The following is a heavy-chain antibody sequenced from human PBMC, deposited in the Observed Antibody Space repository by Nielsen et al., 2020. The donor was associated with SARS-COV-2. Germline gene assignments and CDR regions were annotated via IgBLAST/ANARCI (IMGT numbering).Heavy chain of an antibody. V-gene: IGHV3-11*03. D-gene: IGHD3-22*01. CDR1: GFTFSDSY. CDR2: ISSSSTYT. Sequence: GGSLRLSCAASGFTFSDSYMSWIRQAPGKGLEWLSYISSSSTYTNYTDSVEGRFTISRDNAKNSLYLQMNSLRAEDTAIYYCASLNFDYYDTSPYPHHWGRGALVTVSS. CDR3: ASLNFDYYDTSPYPHH. J-gene: IGHJ5*02.